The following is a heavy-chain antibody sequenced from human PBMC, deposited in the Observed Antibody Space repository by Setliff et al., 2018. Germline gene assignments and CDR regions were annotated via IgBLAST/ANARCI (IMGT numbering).Heavy chain of an antibody. D-gene: IGHD1-1*01. J-gene: IGHJ1*01. V-gene: IGHV4-38-2*01. CDR1: GYSISSGYY. CDR2: IYHSGST. Sequence: PSETLSLTCAVSGYSISSGYYWGWIRQPPGKGLEWIGSIYHSGSTYYNPSLKSRVTISVDTSKNQLSLTLSSVTAADTAVYYCVREGYSAYFQDWGRGTLVTVSS. CDR3: VREGYSAYFQD.